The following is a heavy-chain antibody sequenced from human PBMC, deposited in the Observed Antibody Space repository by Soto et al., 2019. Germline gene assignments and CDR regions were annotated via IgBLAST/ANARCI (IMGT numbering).Heavy chain of an antibody. V-gene: IGHV3-33*01. Sequence: GGSLRLSCAASGFTFSSYGMHWVRQAPGKGLEWVAVIWYDGSNKYYADSVKGRFTISRDNSKNTLYLQMNSLRAEDTAVYYCARDSLPTYYYGSGSYYPFDYRGQGTLVTVSS. CDR2: IWYDGSNK. J-gene: IGHJ4*02. D-gene: IGHD3-10*01. CDR3: ARDSLPTYYYGSGSYYPFDY. CDR1: GFTFSSYG.